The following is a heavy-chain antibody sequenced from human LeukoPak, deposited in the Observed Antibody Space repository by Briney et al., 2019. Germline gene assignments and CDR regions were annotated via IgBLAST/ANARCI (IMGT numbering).Heavy chain of an antibody. D-gene: IGHD6-13*01. CDR3: ARTGYSSGWYGGFDN. Sequence: GESLKISCKASGCSVTTYWIGWVRQTPGKGLEWMGIIYPGDSDTRYSPSFQGQVTISADKSISTAYLQWSSLKASDIAMYYCARTGYSSGWYGGFDNWGQGTLVTVSS. CDR1: GCSVTTYW. CDR2: IYPGDSDT. J-gene: IGHJ4*02. V-gene: IGHV5-51*01.